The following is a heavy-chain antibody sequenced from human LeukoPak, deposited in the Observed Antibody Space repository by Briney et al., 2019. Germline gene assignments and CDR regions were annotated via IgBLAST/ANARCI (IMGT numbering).Heavy chain of an antibody. D-gene: IGHD3-10*01. CDR2: ISSSGSTI. V-gene: IGHV3-48*03. Sequence: PGGSLRLSCAASGFTFSSYEMNWVRQAPGKGLEWVSYISSSGSTIYYADSVKGRFTISRDNAKNSLYLQMNSLRAEDTAVYYCASDYGSGSYYNGSGDYWGQGTLVTVSS. CDR1: GFTFSSYE. J-gene: IGHJ4*02. CDR3: ASDYGSGSYYNGSGDY.